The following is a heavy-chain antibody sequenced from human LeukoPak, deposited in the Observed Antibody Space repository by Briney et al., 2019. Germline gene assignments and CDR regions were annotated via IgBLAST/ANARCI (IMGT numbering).Heavy chain of an antibody. V-gene: IGHV4-59*01. J-gene: IGHJ6*02. D-gene: IGHD1-1*01. Sequence: SETLSLPCTVSGGPNGSYYWRWIRQPPGKGFEWLGYIYYSGSTNYNPSLKSRVTISVDTSKNQFTLKLSSVTAADTAVYYCARVLDGPHYYYYGMDVWGQGTTVTVSS. CDR2: IYYSGST. CDR3: ARVLDGPHYYYYGMDV. CDR1: GGPNGSYY.